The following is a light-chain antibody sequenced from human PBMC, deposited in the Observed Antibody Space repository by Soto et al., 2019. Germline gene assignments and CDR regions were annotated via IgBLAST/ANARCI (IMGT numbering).Light chain of an antibody. CDR3: QQLFMYPPT. CDR2: AAS. V-gene: IGKV1-39*01. Sequence: DILLTQSPTSLSASVGDTVTITCRASQSISINLNWYQHRPGEAPKVLIYAASTLATGAPSRFSGTGVGTDFTLTISSLQLEDFATYYCQQLFMYPPTFGPGTKVDIK. J-gene: IGKJ3*01. CDR1: QSISIN.